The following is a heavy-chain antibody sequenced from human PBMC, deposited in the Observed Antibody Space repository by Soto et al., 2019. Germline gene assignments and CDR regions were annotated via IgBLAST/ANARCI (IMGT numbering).Heavy chain of an antibody. D-gene: IGHD2-21*02. CDR3: AXDPNPIVVVTASTYYFDY. Sequence: QVQLVESGGGVVQPGRSLRLSCAASGFTFSSYGMHWVRQAPGKGLEWVAAISYDGSNKYYADSVKGLFTISSDNSNNTLYLQMNSLIAEDTAVYXCAXDPNPIVVVTASTYYFDYWCQGTLVTVSS. CDR1: GFTFSSYG. J-gene: IGHJ4*02. V-gene: IGHV3-30*18. CDR2: ISYDGSNK.